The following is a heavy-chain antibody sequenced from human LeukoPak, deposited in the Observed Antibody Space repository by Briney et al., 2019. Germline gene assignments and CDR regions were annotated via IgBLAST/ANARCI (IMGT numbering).Heavy chain of an antibody. CDR1: GFTFSSYS. CDR3: ARGIRWASDY. V-gene: IGHV3-64*01. J-gene: IGHJ4*02. D-gene: IGHD4-23*01. Sequence: GVSLRFSCAASGFTFSSYSMVWVRQAPGKGLKYVSSITSNGGTTYYGNSVKGRFTISRDNSKDTLYLQMGSLRTEDMAVYYCARGIRWASDYWGQGTPVTVDS. CDR2: ITSNGGTT.